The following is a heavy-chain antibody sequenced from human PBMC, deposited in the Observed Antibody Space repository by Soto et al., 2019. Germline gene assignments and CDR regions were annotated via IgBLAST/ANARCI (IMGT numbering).Heavy chain of an antibody. CDR2: ISAYNGNT. CDR1: GYTFTSYG. D-gene: IGHD3-22*01. J-gene: IGHJ4*02. CDR3: ARVCILYYYDSSGYYDFDY. Sequence: ASVKVSCKASGYTFTSYGISWVRQAPGQGLEWMGWISAYNGNTNYAQKLQGRVTMTTDTSTSTAYMELRSLRSDDTAVYYCARVCILYYYDSSGYYDFDYWGQGTLVTVSS. V-gene: IGHV1-18*01.